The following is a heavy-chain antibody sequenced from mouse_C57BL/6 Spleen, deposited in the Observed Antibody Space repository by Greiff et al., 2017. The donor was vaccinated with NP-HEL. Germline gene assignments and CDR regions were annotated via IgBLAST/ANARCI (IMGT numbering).Heavy chain of an antibody. CDR1: GYTFTDYY. CDR2: INPNNGGT. J-gene: IGHJ3*01. D-gene: IGHD2-1*01. Sequence: EVQLQQSGPELVKPGASVKISCKASGYTFTDYYMNWVKQSHGKSLEWIGDINPNNGGTSYNQKFKGKATLTVDKSSSTAYMELRSLTSEDSAVYYCARSDYGNCFAYWGQGTLVTVSA. V-gene: IGHV1-26*01. CDR3: ARSDYGNCFAY.